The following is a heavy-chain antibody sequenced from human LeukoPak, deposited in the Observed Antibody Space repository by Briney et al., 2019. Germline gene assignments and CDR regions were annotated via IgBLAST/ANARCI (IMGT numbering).Heavy chain of an antibody. Sequence: ASVKVSCKASGYTFTSYYMHWVRQAPGQGLEWMGIINPRGGSTNYAQKFQGRVTMTRDTSTSTVYMELSSLRSEDTAVYYCTRSSGYDDGDYWGQGTLVTLSS. CDR1: GYTFTSYY. D-gene: IGHD5-12*01. CDR3: TRSSGYDDGDY. J-gene: IGHJ4*02. CDR2: INPRGGST. V-gene: IGHV1-46*03.